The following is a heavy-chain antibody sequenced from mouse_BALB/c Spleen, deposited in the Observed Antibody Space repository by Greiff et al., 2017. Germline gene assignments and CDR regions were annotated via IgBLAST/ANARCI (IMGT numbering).Heavy chain of an antibody. Sequence: EVQGVESGGGLVKPGGSLKLSCAASGFTFSSYAMSWVRQTPEKRLEWVATISSGGSYTYYPDSVKGRFTISRDNAKNTLYLQMSSLRSEDTAMYYCARQQYDFDYWGQGTTLTVSS. J-gene: IGHJ2*01. D-gene: IGHD2-14*01. CDR2: ISSGGSYT. CDR1: GFTFSSYA. CDR3: ARQQYDFDY. V-gene: IGHV5-9-3*01.